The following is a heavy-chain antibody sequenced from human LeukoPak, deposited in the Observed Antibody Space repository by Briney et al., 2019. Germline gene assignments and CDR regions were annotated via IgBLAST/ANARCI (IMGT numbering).Heavy chain of an antibody. D-gene: IGHD7-27*01. CDR1: GFTFISYA. V-gene: IGHV3-64D*06. CDR3: LKDRLGAGDY. J-gene: IGHJ4*02. CDR2: ITSNGDTT. Sequence: GGSLRLSCSASGFTFISYAMHWVRHAPGGGLEYVSAITSNGDTTYYADSVKGRFTISWDNSKNTLYLQMTSLRAEDTAIYYCLKDRLGAGDYWGQGTLVTVSS.